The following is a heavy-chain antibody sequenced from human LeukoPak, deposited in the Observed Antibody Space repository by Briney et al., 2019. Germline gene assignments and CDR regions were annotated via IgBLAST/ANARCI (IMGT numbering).Heavy chain of an antibody. V-gene: IGHV4-61*01. CDR1: GGSVSSGSYY. CDR3: ARELGVAGNDYYFDY. D-gene: IGHD6-19*01. J-gene: IGHJ4*02. Sequence: PSETLSLTCTVSGGSVSSGSYYWSWIRQPPGKGLEWIGEINHSGSTNYNPSLKSRVTISVDTSKNQFSLKLSSVTAADTAVYYCARELGVAGNDYYFDYWGQGTLVTVSS. CDR2: INHSGST.